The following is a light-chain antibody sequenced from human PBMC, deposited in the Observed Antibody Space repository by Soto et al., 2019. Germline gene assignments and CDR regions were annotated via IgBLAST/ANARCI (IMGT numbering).Light chain of an antibody. CDR3: QQSYSTPLT. J-gene: IGKJ4*01. CDR2: AAS. Sequence: DIQMTQSPSSVSTSVVERVTITCRASQSISSYLNWYQQKPGKVPKLLIYAASSLQSGVPSRFSGSGSGTDFTLTISSLQPEDFATYYCQQSYSTPLTFGGGTKVAIK. V-gene: IGKV1-39*01. CDR1: QSISSY.